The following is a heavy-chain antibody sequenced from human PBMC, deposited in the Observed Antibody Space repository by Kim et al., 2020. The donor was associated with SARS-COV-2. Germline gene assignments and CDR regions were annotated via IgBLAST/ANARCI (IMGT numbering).Heavy chain of an antibody. J-gene: IGHJ4*02. V-gene: IGHV1-8*01. CDR1: GYTFTSYD. CDR3: ARPYCSSTSCYLSFDY. Sequence: ASVKVSCKASGYTFTSYDINWVRQATGQGLEWMGWMNPNSGNTGYAQKFQGRVTMTRNTSISTAYMELSSLRSEDTAVYYCARPYCSSTSCYLSFDYWGQGTLVTVSS. D-gene: IGHD2-2*01. CDR2: MNPNSGNT.